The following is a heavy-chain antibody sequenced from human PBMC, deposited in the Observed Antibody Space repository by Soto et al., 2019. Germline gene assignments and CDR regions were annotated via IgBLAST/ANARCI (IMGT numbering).Heavy chain of an antibody. CDR3: AREYSSSFYYYGMDV. Sequence: GGSLRLSCAASGFTFSSYSMNWVRQAPGKGLEWVSSISSSSSYIYYADSVKGRFTISRDNAKNSLYLQMNSLRAEDTAVYYCAREYSSSFYYYGMDVWGQGTTVTVSS. CDR2: ISSSSSYI. D-gene: IGHD6-6*01. V-gene: IGHV3-21*01. J-gene: IGHJ6*02. CDR1: GFTFSSYS.